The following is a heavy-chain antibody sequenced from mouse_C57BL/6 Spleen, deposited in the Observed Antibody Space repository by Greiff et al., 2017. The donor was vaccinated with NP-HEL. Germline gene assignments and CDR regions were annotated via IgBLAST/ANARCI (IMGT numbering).Heavy chain of an antibody. CDR1: GYAFSSSW. CDR2: IYPGDGDT. Sequence: VQLQQSGPELVKPGASVKISCKASGYAFSSSWMNWVKQRPGKGLEWIGRIYPGDGDTNYDGKFKGKATLTADKSSSTAYMQLSSLTSEDSAVYFWARGGGLTGTVGAFDYWGQGTTLTVSS. V-gene: IGHV1-82*01. D-gene: IGHD4-1*01. CDR3: ARGGGLTGTVGAFDY. J-gene: IGHJ2*01.